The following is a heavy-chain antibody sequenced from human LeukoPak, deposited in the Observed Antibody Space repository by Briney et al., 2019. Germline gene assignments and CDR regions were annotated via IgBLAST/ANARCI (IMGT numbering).Heavy chain of an antibody. CDR2: ISSSSSYI. D-gene: IGHD2-2*01. J-gene: IGHJ3*02. Sequence: PGGSLRLSCAASGFIFTDYGMHWVRQAPGKGLEWVSSISSSSSYIYYADSVKGRFTISRDNAKNSLYLQMNSLRAEDTAVYYCAREKIVVVPADAFDIWGQGTMVTVSS. CDR1: GFIFTDYG. CDR3: AREKIVVVPADAFDI. V-gene: IGHV3-21*01.